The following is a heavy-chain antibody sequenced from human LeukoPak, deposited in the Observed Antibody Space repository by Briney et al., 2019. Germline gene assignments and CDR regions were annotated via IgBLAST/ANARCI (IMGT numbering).Heavy chain of an antibody. V-gene: IGHV1-2*04. J-gene: IGHJ3*02. Sequence: ASVKVSCKASGYTFTRYYMHWVRQAPGQGLEWMGWINPNSGGTNYAQKFQGWVTMTRDTSISTAYMELSRLRSDDTAVYYCARGFSPPATAPYDAFDIWGQGTMVTVSS. D-gene: IGHD2-2*01. CDR2: INPNSGGT. CDR3: ARGFSPPATAPYDAFDI. CDR1: GYTFTRYY.